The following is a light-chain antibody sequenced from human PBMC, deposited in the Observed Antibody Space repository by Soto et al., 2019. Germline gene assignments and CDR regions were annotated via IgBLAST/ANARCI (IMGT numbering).Light chain of an antibody. CDR2: DVS. V-gene: IGLV2-14*03. CDR1: SSDVGGYNY. Sequence: QSVLTQPASLSGSPGQSITISCTGTSSDVGGYNYVSWYQQHPGKAPKLMFYDVSNRPSGVSNRFSGSKSGNTASLTISGLQAEDEADYYCSSYRASSTTHYVFGTGTKVTVL. J-gene: IGLJ1*01. CDR3: SSYRASSTTHYV.